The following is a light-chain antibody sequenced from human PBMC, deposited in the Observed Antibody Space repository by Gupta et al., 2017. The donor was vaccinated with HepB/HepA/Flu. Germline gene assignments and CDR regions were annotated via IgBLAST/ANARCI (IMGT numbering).Light chain of an antibody. V-gene: IGLV1-40*01. Sequence: QSVLTQPPSVSAAPGQRVTISCTGTSSNFWSGYDVHWYQQLPGTAPKLLIYDNTNRPSGVPDRFSGSKSATAASLAITGLQAEDEADYYCQSYDRSLSGSVVFGGGTKVTVL. CDR3: QSYDRSLSGSVV. J-gene: IGLJ3*02. CDR1: SSNFWSGYD. CDR2: DNT.